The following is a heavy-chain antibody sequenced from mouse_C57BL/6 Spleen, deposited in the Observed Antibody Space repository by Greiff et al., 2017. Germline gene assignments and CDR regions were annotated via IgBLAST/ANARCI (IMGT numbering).Heavy chain of an antibody. Sequence: EVMLVESGGGLVKPGGSLKLSCAASGFTFSDYGMHWVRQAPEKGLEWVAYISSGSSTLYYADTVKGRFTISRDNAKNTLFLQMTSLRSEDTAMYYCARRNDGSSYVGYYFDDWGQGTTLTVSS. CDR2: ISSGSSTL. J-gene: IGHJ2*01. D-gene: IGHD1-1*01. CDR1: GFTFSDYG. CDR3: ARRNDGSSYVGYYFDD. V-gene: IGHV5-17*01.